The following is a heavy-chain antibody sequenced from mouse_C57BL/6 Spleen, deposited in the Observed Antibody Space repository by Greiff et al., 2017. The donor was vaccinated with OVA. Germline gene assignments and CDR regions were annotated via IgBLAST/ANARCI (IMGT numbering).Heavy chain of an antibody. Sequence: DVKLQESGPGLVKPSQSLSLTCSVTGYSITSCYYWNWIRQFPGNKLEWMGYISYDGSNNYNPSLKNRISITRDTSKNQFFLKLNSVTTEDTATYYCARDRTTVREFDYWGQGTTLTVSS. V-gene: IGHV3-6*01. J-gene: IGHJ2*01. CDR3: ARDRTTVREFDY. CDR2: ISYDGSN. CDR1: GYSITSCYY. D-gene: IGHD1-1*01.